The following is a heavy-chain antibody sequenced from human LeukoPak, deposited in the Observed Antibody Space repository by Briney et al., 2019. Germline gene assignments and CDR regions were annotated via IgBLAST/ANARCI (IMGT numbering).Heavy chain of an antibody. CDR2: IYYSGST. CDR3: ARPWGEIPDY. D-gene: IGHD7-27*01. J-gene: IGHJ4*02. Sequence: PSETLSLTCAVYGGSFSGYYWSWIRQPPGKGLEWIGSIYYSGSTYYNPSLKSRVTISVDTSKNQFSLKLSSVTAADTAVYYCARPWGEIPDYWGQGTLVTVSS. CDR1: GGSFSGYY. V-gene: IGHV4-34*01.